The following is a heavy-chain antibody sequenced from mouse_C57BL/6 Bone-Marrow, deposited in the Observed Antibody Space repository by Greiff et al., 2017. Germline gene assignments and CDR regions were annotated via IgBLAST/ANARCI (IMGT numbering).Heavy chain of an antibody. CDR3: AREENGYSLGDYAMDY. V-gene: IGHV1-56*01. CDR1: GYTFTSHW. CDR2: IFPGSGST. J-gene: IGHJ4*01. Sequence: VQLQQSGPELVRPGASVKISCKAPGYTFTSHWMQWVRQRPGQGLEWIGEIFPGSGSTYYNEKFKGKATLTVDTSSSTAYMQLSSLSSEDSAVYFCAREENGYSLGDYAMDYWGQGTSVTVSS. D-gene: IGHD2-3*01.